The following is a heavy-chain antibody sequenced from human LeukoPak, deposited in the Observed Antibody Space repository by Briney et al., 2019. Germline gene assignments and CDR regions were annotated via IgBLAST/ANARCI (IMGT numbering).Heavy chain of an antibody. CDR1: GFTFSNYW. CDR3: ATSADGN. D-gene: IGHD2-15*01. Sequence: GGSLRLSCAASGFTFSNYWMHWVRQAPGKGLVWVSRINPDGSKINYADSLKGRFTISRDNAKNTLYLQMNSLRAEDTAVYYCATSADGNWGQGTLVTVSS. J-gene: IGHJ4*02. CDR2: INPDGSKI. V-gene: IGHV3-74*01.